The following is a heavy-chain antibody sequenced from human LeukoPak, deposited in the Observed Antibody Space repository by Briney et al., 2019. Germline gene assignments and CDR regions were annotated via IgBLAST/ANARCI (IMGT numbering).Heavy chain of an antibody. CDR2: ISSSSDYI. J-gene: IGHJ4*02. CDR1: GFTFSGHG. V-gene: IGHV3-21*01. D-gene: IGHD3-22*01. CDR3: ARQYYDSSGYRYLDY. Sequence: GGTLRLSCAASGFTFSGHGMNWVRQAPGKGLEWVSSISSSSDYIYYADSVKGRFTISRDNAKNPLYLQMNSLRPEDTAVYYCARQYYDSSGYRYLDYWGQGTLVTVSS.